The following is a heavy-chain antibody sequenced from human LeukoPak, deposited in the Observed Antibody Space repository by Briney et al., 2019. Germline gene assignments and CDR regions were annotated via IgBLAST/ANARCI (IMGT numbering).Heavy chain of an antibody. CDR3: ARLSSVVTPQDH. Sequence: SETLSLTCTVSGDSISSESYYYWGWIRQPPGKGLEWIGSTSYSGTTYYNPSLNSRVTISVDTSKNRFSLILTSLTAADTATYYCARLSSVVTPQDHWGQGTLVTVSS. CDR1: GDSISSESYYY. CDR2: TSYSGTT. D-gene: IGHD4-23*01. V-gene: IGHV4-39*01. J-gene: IGHJ4*02.